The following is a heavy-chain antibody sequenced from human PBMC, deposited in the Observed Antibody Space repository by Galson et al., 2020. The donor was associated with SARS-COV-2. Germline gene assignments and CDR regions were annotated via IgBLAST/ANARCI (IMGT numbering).Heavy chain of an antibody. Sequence: SETLSLTCAVSGYSVSTTNYWGWVRLAPGKGLEWIGSIYPNGRTYYNPSLERRVTISVDTSRNQFSLTLASVTAADTAFYYCARQGVNMIVLVTVPGWFFDLWGRGTLVTVSS. CDR1: GYSVSTTNY. V-gene: IGHV4-38-2*01. D-gene: IGHD2-21*02. CDR2: IYPNGRT. J-gene: IGHJ2*01. CDR3: ARQGVNMIVLVTVPGWFFDL.